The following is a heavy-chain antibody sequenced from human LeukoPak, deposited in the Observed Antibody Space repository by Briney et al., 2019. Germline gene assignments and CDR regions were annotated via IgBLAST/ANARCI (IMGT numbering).Heavy chain of an antibody. CDR3: ASRNYYYYMDV. V-gene: IGHV4-39*01. J-gene: IGHJ6*03. CDR1: GGSISSSSYY. CDR2: AFFSGST. Sequence: SETLSLTCTVSGGSISSSSYYWGWIRQPPGKGLEWIGTAFFSGSTYYNPSLKSRVTISVDTSKNQFSLKLSSVTAADTAVYYCASRNYYYYMDVWGKGTTVTVSS.